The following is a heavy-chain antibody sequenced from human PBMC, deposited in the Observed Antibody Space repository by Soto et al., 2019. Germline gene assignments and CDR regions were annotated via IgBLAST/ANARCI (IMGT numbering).Heavy chain of an antibody. Sequence: QVQLVESGGGVVQPGRSLRLSCAASGFTFSSYGMHWVRQAPGKGLEWVAVIWYDGSNKYYADSVKGRFTISRDNSKNTLYLQMNSLRAEDTAVYYCARDNEGGYGMDVWGQGTTVTVSS. D-gene: IGHD1-1*01. CDR1: GFTFSSYG. CDR2: IWYDGSNK. J-gene: IGHJ6*02. V-gene: IGHV3-33*01. CDR3: ARDNEGGYGMDV.